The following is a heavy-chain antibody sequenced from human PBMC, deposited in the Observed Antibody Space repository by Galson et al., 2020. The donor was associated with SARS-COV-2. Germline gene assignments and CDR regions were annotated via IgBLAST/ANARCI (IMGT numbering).Heavy chain of an antibody. CDR3: ATRGVCGSGNYRRDLDC. CDR2: ISASSDKI. J-gene: IGHJ4*02. CDR1: GFIFGTYV. D-gene: IGHD3-10*01. Sequence: ESLKISCAASGFIFGTYVMTWVRQAPGKGLEWVSTISASSDKIDYADSVKGRFTISRDNYRSTLFLQMNSLRDDDTAVYYCATRGVCGSGNYRRDLDCWGQGTLVTVAS. V-gene: IGHV3-23*01.